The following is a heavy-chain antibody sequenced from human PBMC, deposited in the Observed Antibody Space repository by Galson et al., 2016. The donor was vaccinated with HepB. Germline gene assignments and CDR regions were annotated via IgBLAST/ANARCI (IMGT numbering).Heavy chain of an antibody. V-gene: IGHV4-39*01. CDR2: IYHSGNT. CDR3: ASHDDSDWDY. Sequence: SETLSLTCTVSGGSIRGSIYYWGWIRQPPGKGLEWIGSIYHSGNTYYSPSLSPSLKSRVTIPVDTSKNQFSLKLRSVTAADTAVYYCASHDDSDWDYWGQGTLVTVSP. D-gene: IGHD3-9*01. CDR1: GGSIRGSIYY. J-gene: IGHJ4*02.